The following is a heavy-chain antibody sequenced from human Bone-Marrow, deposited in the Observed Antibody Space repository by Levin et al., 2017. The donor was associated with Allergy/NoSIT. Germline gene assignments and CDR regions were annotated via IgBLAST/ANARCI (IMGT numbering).Heavy chain of an antibody. V-gene: IGHV1-46*01. CDR1: GYTFTTYY. J-gene: IGHJ6*02. CDR3: AIQNSGSNYPMDV. D-gene: IGHD3-10*01. CDR2: INPSGGRT. Sequence: ASVKVSCKASGYTFTTYYMHWVRQAPGQGLEWMGVINPSGGRTSYIQKFQTRVTMTRDTSTSTVYMELSSLRSEDTAVYYCAIQNSGSNYPMDVWGQGTTVTVSS.